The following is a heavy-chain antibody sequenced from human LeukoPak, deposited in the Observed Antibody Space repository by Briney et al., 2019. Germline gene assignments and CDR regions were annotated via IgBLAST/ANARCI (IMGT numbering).Heavy chain of an antibody. CDR1: GGSFSGYY. Sequence: SETLSLTCAVYGGSFSGYYWSWIRQPPGKGLEWIGEINHSGSTNYNPSLKSRVTISVDTSKNQFSLKLSSVTAADTAVYYCARQRATYYYDSSGPKPDAFDIWGQGTMVTVSS. CDR3: ARQRATYYYDSSGPKPDAFDI. D-gene: IGHD3-22*01. CDR2: INHSGST. V-gene: IGHV4-34*01. J-gene: IGHJ3*02.